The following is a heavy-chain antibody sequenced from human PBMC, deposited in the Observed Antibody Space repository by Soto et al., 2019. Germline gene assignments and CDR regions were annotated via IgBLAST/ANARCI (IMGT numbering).Heavy chain of an antibody. J-gene: IGHJ6*02. Sequence: PSETLSLTCTVSGGSISSYYWSWIRQPPGKGLEWIGYIYYSGSTNYNPSLKSRVTISVDTSKNQFSLKLSSVTAADTAVYYCARVSGGPPLHRSHSGSYPLDYYGMDVWGQGTTVTVSS. CDR2: IYYSGST. CDR3: ARVSGGPPLHRSHSGSYPLDYYGMDV. D-gene: IGHD3-10*01. CDR1: GGSISSYY. V-gene: IGHV4-59*01.